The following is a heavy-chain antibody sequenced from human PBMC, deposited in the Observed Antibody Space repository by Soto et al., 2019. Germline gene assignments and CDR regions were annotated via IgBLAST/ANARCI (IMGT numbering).Heavy chain of an antibody. D-gene: IGHD2-15*01. CDR2: ISGSGGST. CDR3: AKFKGVVVATNAFDI. V-gene: IGHV3-23*01. J-gene: IGHJ3*02. Sequence: PGGSLRLSCAASGFTFSSYAMSWVRQAPGKGLEWVSAISGSGGSTYYADSVKGRFTVSRDNSKNTLYLQMNSLRAEDTAVYYCAKFKGVVVATNAFDIWGQGTMVTVSS. CDR1: GFTFSSYA.